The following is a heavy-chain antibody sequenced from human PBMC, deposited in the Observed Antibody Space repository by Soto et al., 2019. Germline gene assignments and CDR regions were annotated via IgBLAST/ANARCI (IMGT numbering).Heavy chain of an antibody. Sequence: QVQLQESGPGLVKSSQTLSLTCAVSGGFISSGGNYWSWIRQHPGKGLEWIGYIYYSGSTYYNPSLKSRVTISVDTSKNQFSLKLNSGTAADTAVYYCARARMVRGVIYYYGMDVWGQGTTVTVSS. CDR1: GGFISSGGNY. CDR2: IYYSGST. V-gene: IGHV4-31*11. CDR3: ARARMVRGVIYYYGMDV. D-gene: IGHD3-10*01. J-gene: IGHJ6*02.